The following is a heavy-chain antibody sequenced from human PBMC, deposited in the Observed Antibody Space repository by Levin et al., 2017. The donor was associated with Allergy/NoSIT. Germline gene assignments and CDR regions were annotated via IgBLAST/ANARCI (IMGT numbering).Heavy chain of an antibody. V-gene: IGHV3-11*03. J-gene: IGHJ1*01. CDR2: ISSSSSYT. CDR3: ARLGYDILTGYYSAEYFQH. CDR1: GFTFSDYY. D-gene: IGHD3-9*01. Sequence: GGSLRLSCAASGFTFSDYYMSWIRQAPGKGLEWVSYISSSSSYTNYADSVKGRFTISRDNAKNSLYLQMNSLRAEDTAVYYCARLGYDILTGYYSAEYFQHWGQGTLVTVSS.